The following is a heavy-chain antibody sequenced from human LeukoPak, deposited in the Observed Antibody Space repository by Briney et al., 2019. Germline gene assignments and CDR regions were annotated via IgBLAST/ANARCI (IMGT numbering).Heavy chain of an antibody. D-gene: IGHD3-16*02. CDR2: INHSGST. CDR3: ARGRWDYVWGSYRPIYFDY. J-gene: IGHJ4*02. V-gene: IGHV4-34*01. CDR1: GGSFSGYY. Sequence: SATLSLTCAVYGGSFSGYYWSWIRPPPGEGLEWIGEINHSGSTNYNPSLKNRVTISVDTSKNQSSLKLSSVTAADTAVYYCARGRWDYVWGSYRPIYFDYWGQGTLVTVSS.